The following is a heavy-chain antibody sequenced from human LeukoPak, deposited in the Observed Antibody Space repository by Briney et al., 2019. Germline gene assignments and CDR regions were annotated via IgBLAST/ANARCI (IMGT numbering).Heavy chain of an antibody. Sequence: PSETLSLTCAVYGGSFSGYYWSWIRQPSGKGLEWIGEINHSGSTNYNPSLKSRVTISVDTSKNQFSLKLSSVTAADTAVYYRARQYYYDSSGYFTWFDPWGQGTLVTVSS. J-gene: IGHJ5*02. D-gene: IGHD3-22*01. CDR2: INHSGST. V-gene: IGHV4-34*01. CDR3: ARQYYYDSSGYFTWFDP. CDR1: GGSFSGYY.